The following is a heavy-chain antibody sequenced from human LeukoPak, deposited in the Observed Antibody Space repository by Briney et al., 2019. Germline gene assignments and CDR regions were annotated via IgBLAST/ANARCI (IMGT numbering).Heavy chain of an antibody. V-gene: IGHV3-48*01. CDR3: ASSPKRPPLDY. CDR1: GFTFSSYS. J-gene: IGHJ4*02. Sequence: GGSLRLSCAVSGFTFSSYSMNWVRQAPGKGLEWVSYISSSSSTIYYADSVKGRFTISRDNAKNSLYLQMNSLRAEDTAVYYCASSPKRPPLDYWGQGTLVTVSS. CDR2: ISSSSSTI.